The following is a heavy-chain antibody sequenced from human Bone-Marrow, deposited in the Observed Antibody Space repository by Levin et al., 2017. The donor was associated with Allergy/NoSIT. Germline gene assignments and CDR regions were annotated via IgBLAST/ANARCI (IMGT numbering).Heavy chain of an antibody. CDR1: GSTFSSYA. CDR3: AVSRFGQYSSTRMGF. D-gene: IGHD6-13*01. CDR2: IITIFGTA. V-gene: IGHV1-69*13. J-gene: IGHJ4*02. Sequence: GASVKVSCKASGSTFSSYAISWVRQAPGQGLEWMGGIITIFGTANYAQKFQGRLTIIADEATSTAYMELRSLTSEDAAVYFCAVSRFGQYSSTRMGFWGQGTLVTVSS.